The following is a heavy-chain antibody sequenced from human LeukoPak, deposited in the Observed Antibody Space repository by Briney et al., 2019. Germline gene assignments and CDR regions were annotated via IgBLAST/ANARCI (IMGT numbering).Heavy chain of an antibody. CDR3: AREEWLVFAAEAYYMDV. CDR2: IYYSGST. V-gene: IGHV4-39*07. Sequence: SETLSLTCTVSGGSISSSSYYWGWIRQPPGKGLEWIGSIYYSGSTYYNPSLKSRVTISVDTSKNQFSLKLSSVTAADTAVYYCAREEWLVFAAEAYYMDVWGKGTTVTVSS. CDR1: GGSISSSSYY. J-gene: IGHJ6*03. D-gene: IGHD6-19*01.